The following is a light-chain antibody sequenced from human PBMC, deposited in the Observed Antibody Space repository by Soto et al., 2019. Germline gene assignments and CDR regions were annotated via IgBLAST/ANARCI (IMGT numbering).Light chain of an antibody. CDR2: DVN. CDR3: RSYTSSIS. J-gene: IGLJ2*01. Sequence: QSALTQPASVSGSPGQSITISCTGTSSDVGGYNYVSWYQQHPGKAPKLMIYDVNTRPSGVSNRFSGSKSGNTASLTISGLQAEDAADYYCRSYTSSISFGGGTKLTVL. CDR1: SSDVGGYNY. V-gene: IGLV2-14*01.